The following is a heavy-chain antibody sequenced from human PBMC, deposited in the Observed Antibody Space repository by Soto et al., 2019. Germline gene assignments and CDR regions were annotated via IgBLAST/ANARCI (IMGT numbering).Heavy chain of an antibody. D-gene: IGHD1-26*01. CDR2: IYSGGST. J-gene: IGHJ6*02. Sequence: EVQLLETGGGLIQPGGSLSLSCAVSGFTANIYYMSWVRQAPGKGLEWVSVIYSGGSTYYADSVKGRFIISRDNTKNMLYLQMNSLRVDDTAVYYCAREPPHTTSQNYYYGMDVWGQGTKVIVSS. V-gene: IGHV3-53*02. CDR1: GFTANIYY. CDR3: AREPPHTTSQNYYYGMDV.